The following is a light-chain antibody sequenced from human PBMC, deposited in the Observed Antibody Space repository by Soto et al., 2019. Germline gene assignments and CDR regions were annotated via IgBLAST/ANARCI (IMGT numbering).Light chain of an antibody. J-gene: IGKJ4*01. CDR3: QQRSNWPLIT. Sequence: ELALTQSRATLSFSTRPTPTLSGSPSQSVSSYLAWYQQKPGQAPRLLIYDASNRATGIPARFSGSGSGTDFTLTISSLEPEDFAVYDGQQRSNWPLITGGGGTKV. CDR1: QSVSSY. CDR2: DAS. V-gene: IGKV3-11*01.